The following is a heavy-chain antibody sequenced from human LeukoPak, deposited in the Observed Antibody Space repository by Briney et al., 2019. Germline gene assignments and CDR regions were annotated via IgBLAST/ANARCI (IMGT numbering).Heavy chain of an antibody. J-gene: IGHJ5*02. CDR2: ISSSGSTI. CDR3: ARGGSQWLVRDNWFDP. D-gene: IGHD6-19*01. CDR1: GFTFSSYE. Sequence: TGGSLRLSCAASGFTFSSYEMNWVRQAPEKGLEWVSYISSSGSTIYYADSVKGRFTISRDNAKNSLYLQMNSLRAEDTAVYYCARGGSQWLVRDNWFDPWGQGTLVTVSS. V-gene: IGHV3-48*03.